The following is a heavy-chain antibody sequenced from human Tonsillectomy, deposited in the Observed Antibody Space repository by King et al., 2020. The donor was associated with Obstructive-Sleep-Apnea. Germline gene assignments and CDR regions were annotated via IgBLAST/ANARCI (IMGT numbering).Heavy chain of an antibody. CDR3: AKPQGIAVASFDY. Sequence: VQLVESGGGVVQPGRSLRLSCAASGFTFSSYGMHWVRQAPGKGLEWVAVIWYDGSNKYYADSVKGRFTISRDNSKNKLYLQMNSLRAEDTALYYCAKPQGIAVASFDYWGQGTLVTVSS. CDR1: GFTFSSYG. CDR2: IWYDGSNK. D-gene: IGHD6-19*01. J-gene: IGHJ4*02. V-gene: IGHV3-33*06.